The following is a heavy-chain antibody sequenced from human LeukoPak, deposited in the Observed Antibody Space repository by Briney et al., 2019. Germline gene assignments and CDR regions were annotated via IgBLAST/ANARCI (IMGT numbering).Heavy chain of an antibody. Sequence: VVLRRCSCAACGFACSSYVMNWVRQAPGKRLERVSSISSGSTYIYYADSVKGRFTISRDNAKNSLYLQMNSLRDEDTAVYYCARSRAVAPWGQGTLVSVSS. V-gene: IGHV3-21*04. D-gene: IGHD6-19*01. CDR2: ISSGSTYI. J-gene: IGHJ5*02. CDR3: ARSRAVAP. CDR1: GFACSSYV.